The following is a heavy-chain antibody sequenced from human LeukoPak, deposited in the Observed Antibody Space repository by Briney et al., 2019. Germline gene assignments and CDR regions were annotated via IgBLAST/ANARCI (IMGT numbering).Heavy chain of an antibody. CDR2: IKPDGTTK. Sequence: GGFLRLSCAASGFPFSSYSMTWVRQAPGKGLEWVANIKPDGTTKFYVDSVKGRFTISRDNALNSLYLQMNSLRADDTAVYYCARGRNYFPIDFWGQGTLVTVSS. CDR3: ARGRNYFPIDF. D-gene: IGHD2/OR15-2a*01. V-gene: IGHV3-7*03. J-gene: IGHJ4*02. CDR1: GFPFSSYS.